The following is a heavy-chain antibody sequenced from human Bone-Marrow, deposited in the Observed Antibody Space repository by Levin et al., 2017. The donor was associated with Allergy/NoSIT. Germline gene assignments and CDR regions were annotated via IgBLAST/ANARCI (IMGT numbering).Heavy chain of an antibody. CDR1: GFTFSSYW. CDR3: ATLYCSGGSCYDY. CDR2: IKQDGSEK. V-gene: IGHV3-7*01. D-gene: IGHD2-15*01. J-gene: IGHJ4*02. Sequence: GESLKISCAASGFTFSSYWMSWVRQAPGKGLEWVANIKQDGSEKYYVDSVKGRFTISRDNAKNSLYLQMNSLRAEDTAVYYCATLYCSGGSCYDYWGQGTLVTVSS.